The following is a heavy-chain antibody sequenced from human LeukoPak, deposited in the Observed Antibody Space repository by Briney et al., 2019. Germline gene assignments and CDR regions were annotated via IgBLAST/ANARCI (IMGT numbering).Heavy chain of an antibody. CDR1: GFTFGSYW. Sequence: GGSLRLSCAASGFTFGSYWMGWVRQAPGKGLEWVANIKQDGSEKYYVDSVKGRFTISRDNAKNSLYLQMNSLRAEDTAVYYCARDREAVADYYFDYWGQGTLVTVSS. V-gene: IGHV3-7*01. J-gene: IGHJ4*02. D-gene: IGHD6-19*01. CDR3: ARDREAVADYYFDY. CDR2: IKQDGSEK.